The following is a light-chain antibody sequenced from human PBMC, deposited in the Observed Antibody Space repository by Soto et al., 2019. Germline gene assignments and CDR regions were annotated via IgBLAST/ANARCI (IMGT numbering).Light chain of an antibody. Sequence: DIVMTQSPDSLAVSLGERATINCKSSQSVLYSSNNQNYLAWYQQKPGQPPKALIYWASTRELGVPDRFSGSGSGTDFTLTISRLQAEDVAVYYCQQYYSTPWTFGQGTKVEIK. CDR3: QQYYSTPWT. CDR1: QSVLYSSNNQNY. V-gene: IGKV4-1*01. J-gene: IGKJ1*01. CDR2: WAS.